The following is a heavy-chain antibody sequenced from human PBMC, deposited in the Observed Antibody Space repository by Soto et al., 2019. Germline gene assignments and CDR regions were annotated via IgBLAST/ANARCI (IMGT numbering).Heavy chain of an antibody. CDR2: IKTDGSQK. Sequence: EVQLVESGGGLVQPGGSLRLSCVASGFTFSDCWMSWARQAPGKGLEWLASIKTDGSQKYYVDSVKGRFTIARDNARNSLFQKMNTLRAEDTAVYYWARPRRGYYLDYGGQGALVTVSS. V-gene: IGHV3-7*01. CDR3: ARPRRGYYLDY. CDR1: GFTFSDCW. D-gene: IGHD6-13*01. J-gene: IGHJ4*02.